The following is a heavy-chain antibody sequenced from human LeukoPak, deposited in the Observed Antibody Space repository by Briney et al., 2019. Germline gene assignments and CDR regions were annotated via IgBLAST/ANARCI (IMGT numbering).Heavy chain of an antibody. J-gene: IGHJ4*02. V-gene: IGHV3-23*01. Sequence: GRSLRLSCAASGFTFSSYAMHWVRQAPGKGLEWVSAISGSGGSTYYADSVKGRFTISRDNSKNTLYLQMNSLRAEDTAVYYCAKDGRDGYNYRRGYFDYWGQGTLVTVSS. CDR2: ISGSGGST. CDR3: AKDGRDGYNYRRGYFDY. CDR1: GFTFSSYA. D-gene: IGHD5-24*01.